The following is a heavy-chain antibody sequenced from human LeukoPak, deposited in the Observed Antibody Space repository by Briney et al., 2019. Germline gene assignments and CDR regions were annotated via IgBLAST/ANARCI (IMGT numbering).Heavy chain of an antibody. J-gene: IGHJ4*02. Sequence: SGGSPRLSCAASGLTSTNYWMHWVRQVPGKGLVWVSRIKLDENTAYYADFVKGRFTISRDDAKTTVYLQMNSLRAEDSAVYYCARDRPFWNWGQGTLVTVSS. D-gene: IGHD3-3*01. V-gene: IGHV3-74*01. CDR3: ARDRPFWN. CDR2: IKLDENTA. CDR1: GLTSTNYW.